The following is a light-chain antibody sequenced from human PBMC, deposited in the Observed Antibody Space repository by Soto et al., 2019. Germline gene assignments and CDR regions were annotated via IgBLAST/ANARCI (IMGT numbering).Light chain of an antibody. V-gene: IGKV1-39*01. CDR1: QSINNY. CDR2: GAS. Sequence: DIQMSQSPSSLYASVGDRVTITCRASQSINNYLNWYQHKPGKGPKVLIYGASSLQSGVPSRFSGSGSGTDFTLTISSLQPEDFATYYCQQGYTTWTFGQGTKVEIK. CDR3: QQGYTTWT. J-gene: IGKJ1*01.